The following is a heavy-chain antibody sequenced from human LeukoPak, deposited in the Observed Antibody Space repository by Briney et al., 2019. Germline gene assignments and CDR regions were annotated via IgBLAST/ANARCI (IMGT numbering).Heavy chain of an antibody. V-gene: IGHV3-30*03. CDR3: ARGRAAAANWFDP. D-gene: IGHD6-13*01. CDR1: GFTFSSYG. Sequence: GGSLRLSCAASGFTFSSYGMHRVRQAPGKGLEWVAVIPYDGSNKYYADSVKGRFTITRDNSKNTLYLQMNSLRAEDTAVYYCARGRAAAANWFDPWGQGTLVTVSS. J-gene: IGHJ5*02. CDR2: IPYDGSNK.